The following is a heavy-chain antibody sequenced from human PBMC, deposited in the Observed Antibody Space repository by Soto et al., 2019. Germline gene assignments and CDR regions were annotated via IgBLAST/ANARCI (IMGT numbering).Heavy chain of an antibody. CDR3: ASTQLTYYFDY. CDR2: IHYTGSP. V-gene: IGHV4-30-4*01. D-gene: IGHD5-18*01. CDR1: GGSISNGDYY. Sequence: SETLSLTCSVSGGSISNGDYYWSWIRQPPGKGLEWIGFIHYTGSPHYNPSLKSRVSMSVDTSKSQFSLRLSSVTAADTAVYYCASTQLTYYFDYWGQGTLVTVSS. J-gene: IGHJ4*02.